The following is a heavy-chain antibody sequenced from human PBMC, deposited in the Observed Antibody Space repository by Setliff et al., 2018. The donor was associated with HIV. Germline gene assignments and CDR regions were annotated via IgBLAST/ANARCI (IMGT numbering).Heavy chain of an antibody. D-gene: IGHD3-3*02. Sequence: SETLFLTCNVSGGSISSSSHYWSWLRQPPGKGLEWIGYISYTGSTYYNPSLKIRITMSVDTSQNQVSLKLSSVTAAATAVYFCARLEKLDDISYFDYWGQGTLVTVSS. V-gene: IGHV4-61*05. CDR3: ARLEKLDDISYFDY. CDR1: GGSISSSSHY. CDR2: ISYTGST. J-gene: IGHJ4*02.